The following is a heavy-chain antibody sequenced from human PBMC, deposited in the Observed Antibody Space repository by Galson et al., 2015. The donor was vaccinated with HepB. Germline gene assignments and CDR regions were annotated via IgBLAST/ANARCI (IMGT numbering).Heavy chain of an antibody. CDR2: ISGSSSTI. CDR1: EFTFSTYS. V-gene: IGHV3-48*01. CDR3: ARVQGWWLSSGGMDV. D-gene: IGHD3-10*02. J-gene: IGHJ6*02. Sequence: SLRLSCAASEFTFSTYSMNWVRQAPGKGLEWVSYISGSSSTIYYADSVKGRFTISRDNSKNTLYLQMNSLRAEDTAVYYCARVQGWWLSSGGMDVWGQGTTVTVSS.